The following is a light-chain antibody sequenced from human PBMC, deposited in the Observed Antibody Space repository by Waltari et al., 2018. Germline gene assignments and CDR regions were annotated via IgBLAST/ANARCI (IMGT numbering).Light chain of an antibody. CDR1: QSVNRN. CDR2: GVS. CDR3: QQSIQWPYT. V-gene: IGKV3D-15*01. Sequence: DIAMTQSPATLSLSPGERATLSCRASQSVNRNLAWYHQKPGQPPRLLIYGVSSRATGIPDRFTGSGSGMEFTLTISSLEPEDVGIYHCQQSIQWPYTFGQGTKVEIK. J-gene: IGKJ2*01.